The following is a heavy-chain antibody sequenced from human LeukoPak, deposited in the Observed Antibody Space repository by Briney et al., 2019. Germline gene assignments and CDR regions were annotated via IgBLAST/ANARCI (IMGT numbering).Heavy chain of an antibody. D-gene: IGHD1-1*01. Sequence: PSETLSLTCTVSGHSLTTDDSFWSWLRQFPGKGLEWLAYIHYRGTTNYNPSLKSRLSMSIDMSKDQFSLNLTSVTAADTAIYYCASDGYINDAFDIWGQGIVVTVSS. CDR2: IHYRGTT. CDR3: ASDGYINDAFDI. V-gene: IGHV4-31*03. CDR1: GHSLTTDDSF. J-gene: IGHJ3*02.